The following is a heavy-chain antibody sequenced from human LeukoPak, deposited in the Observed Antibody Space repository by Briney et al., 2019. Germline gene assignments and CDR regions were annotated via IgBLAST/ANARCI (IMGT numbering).Heavy chain of an antibody. CDR3: ARLPGDYDSSGFYYYYYMDV. Sequence: GESLKISCKGSGYSFTSYWIGWVRQMPGKGLECMGIIYPGDSDTRYSPSFQGQVTISADRSISTAYLQWSSLKASDTAMYYCARLPGDYDSSGFYYYYYMDVWGKGTTVTVSS. V-gene: IGHV5-51*01. J-gene: IGHJ6*03. D-gene: IGHD3-22*01. CDR2: IYPGDSDT. CDR1: GYSFTSYW.